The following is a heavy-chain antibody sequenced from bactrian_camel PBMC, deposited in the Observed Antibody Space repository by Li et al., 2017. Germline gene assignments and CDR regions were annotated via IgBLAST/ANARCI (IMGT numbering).Heavy chain of an antibody. V-gene: IGHV3S1*01. CDR3: QKAARMRAWVT. CDR2: ISHGGGST. CDR1: GFTFSSAG. J-gene: IGHJ6*01. Sequence: HVQLVESGGGLVQPGGSLRLSCAASGFTFSSAGMSWVRQAPGKGLEWVSGISHGGGSTYYADSVKGRFTISRDNAKNTAYLQLDSLKTEDMPRITVQKAARMRAWVTGARGPRSPSP.